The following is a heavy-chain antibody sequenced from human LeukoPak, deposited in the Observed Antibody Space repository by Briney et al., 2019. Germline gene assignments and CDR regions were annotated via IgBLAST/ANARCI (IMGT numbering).Heavy chain of an antibody. J-gene: IGHJ3*02. CDR2: IYYSGST. CDR1: DYSINSGHY. V-gene: IGHV4-59*11. Sequence: SETLSLTCAVSDYSINSGHYWGWIRQPPGKGLEWIGYIYYSGSTNYNPSLKSRVTISVDTSKNQFSLKLSSVTAADTAVYYCASHVSYAFDIWGQGTMVTVSS. CDR3: ASHVSYAFDI.